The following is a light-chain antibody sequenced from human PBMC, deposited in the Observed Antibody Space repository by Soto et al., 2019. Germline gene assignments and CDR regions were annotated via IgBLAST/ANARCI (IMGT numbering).Light chain of an antibody. CDR1: QSISSY. CDR3: QQSYSTLRT. Sequence: DIQMTQSPSSLSASVGDRVTITCRASQSISSYLNWYQQKPGKAPKLLIYAASSLQSGIPSRFSGSGSGTDFTLTISSLQPEDFAPYDCQQSYSTLRTFGQGTKVEIK. CDR2: AAS. V-gene: IGKV1-39*01. J-gene: IGKJ1*01.